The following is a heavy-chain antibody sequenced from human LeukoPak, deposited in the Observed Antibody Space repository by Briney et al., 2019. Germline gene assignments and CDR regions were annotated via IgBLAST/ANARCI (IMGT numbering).Heavy chain of an antibody. CDR1: GGSISSYY. V-gene: IGHV4-59*01. J-gene: IGHJ5*02. CDR3: ARNLPSTGGIDP. CDR2: IYYSGST. Sequence: SETLSLTCTVSGGSISSYYWSWVRQPPGKGLEWIGYIYYSGSTNYNPSLKSRVTISVDTSKNQFSLKLSSVTAADTAVYYCARNLPSTGGIDPWGQGTLVTVSS. D-gene: IGHD4-17*01.